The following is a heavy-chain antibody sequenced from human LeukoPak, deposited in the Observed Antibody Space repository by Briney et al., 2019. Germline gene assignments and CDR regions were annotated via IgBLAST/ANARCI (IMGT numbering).Heavy chain of an antibody. CDR1: GGSISSGGYY. CDR2: IYYSGST. CDR3: ARDKVGASGYYPYYYYMDV. J-gene: IGHJ6*03. D-gene: IGHD3-3*01. V-gene: IGHV4-61*08. Sequence: PSETLSLTCTVSGGSISSGGYYWSWIRQPPGKGLEWIGYIYYSGSTNYNPSLKSRVTISVDTSKNQFSLKLSSVTAADTAVYYCARDKVGASGYYPYYYYMDVWGKGTTVTVSS.